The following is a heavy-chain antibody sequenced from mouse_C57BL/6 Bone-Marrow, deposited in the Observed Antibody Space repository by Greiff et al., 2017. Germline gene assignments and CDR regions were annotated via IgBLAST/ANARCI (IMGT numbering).Heavy chain of an antibody. CDR1: GFTFSDYG. CDR2: ISSGSSTI. D-gene: IGHD2-14*01. CDR3: ARQRGTNYYFDY. Sequence: EVKLMESGGGLVKPGGSLKLSCAASGFTFSDYGMHWVRQAPEKGLEWVAYISSGSSTIYYADTVKGRVTISRDNAKNTLFLQMTSLRSEDTAMYYCARQRGTNYYFDYWGQGTTLTVSS. J-gene: IGHJ2*01. V-gene: IGHV5-17*01.